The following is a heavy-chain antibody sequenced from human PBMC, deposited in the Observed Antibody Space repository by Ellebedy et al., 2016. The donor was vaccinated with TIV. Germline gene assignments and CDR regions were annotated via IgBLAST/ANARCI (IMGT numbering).Heavy chain of an antibody. CDR1: GGTFSSYA. V-gene: IGHV1-69*13. J-gene: IGHJ4*02. CDR3: ARVWLGRDGYNYRVYYFDY. D-gene: IGHD5-24*01. CDR2: IIPIFGTA. Sequence: SVKVSCXASGGTFSSYAISWVRQAPGQGLEWMGGIIPIFGTANYAQKFQGRVTITADESTSTAYMELSSLRSEDTAVYYCARVWLGRDGYNYRVYYFDYWGQGTLVTVSS.